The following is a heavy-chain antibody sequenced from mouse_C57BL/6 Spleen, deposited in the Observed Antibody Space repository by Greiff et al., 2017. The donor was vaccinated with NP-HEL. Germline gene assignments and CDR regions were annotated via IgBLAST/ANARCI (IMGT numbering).Heavy chain of an antibody. CDR1: GYTFTSYG. J-gene: IGHJ3*01. V-gene: IGHV1-81*01. D-gene: IGHD2-5*01. CDR2: IYPRSGNT. Sequence: VKLMESGAELARPGASVKLSCKASGYTFTSYGISWVKQRTGQGLEWIGEIYPRSGNTYYNEKFKGKATLTADKSSSTAYMELRSLTSEDSAVYFCATYYSNLAWFAYWGQGTLVTVSA. CDR3: ATYYSNLAWFAY.